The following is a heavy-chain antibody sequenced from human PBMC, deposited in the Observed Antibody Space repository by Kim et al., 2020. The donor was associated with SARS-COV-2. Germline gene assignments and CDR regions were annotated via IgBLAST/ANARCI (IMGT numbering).Heavy chain of an antibody. CDR1: GYTFTSYA. V-gene: IGHV1-3*04. J-gene: IGHJ4*02. D-gene: IGHD1-1*01. Sequence: ASVKVSCKASGYTFTSYAMHWVRQAPGQRLEWMGWTNTDNGNTKYSQKFQGRVTITRETSASTANMELSSRGSEDTAVYYLGSNNSGGKTLKYWGQGTRV. CDR2: TNTDNGNT. CDR3: GSNNSGGKTLKY.